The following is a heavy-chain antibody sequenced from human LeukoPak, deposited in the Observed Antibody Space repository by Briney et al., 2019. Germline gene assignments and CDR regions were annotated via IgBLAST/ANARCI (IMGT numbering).Heavy chain of an antibody. D-gene: IGHD4-17*01. CDR2: IYHSGST. J-gene: IGHJ5*02. CDR3: ARDPTVTTGWFDP. CDR1: GYSISSGYY. V-gene: IGHV4-38-2*02. Sequence: SETLSLTCTVSGYSISSGYYWGWIRQPPGKGLEWIGSIYHSGSTYYNPSLKSRVTISVDTSKNQFSLKLSSVTAADTAVYYCARDPTVTTGWFDPWGQGTLVTVSS.